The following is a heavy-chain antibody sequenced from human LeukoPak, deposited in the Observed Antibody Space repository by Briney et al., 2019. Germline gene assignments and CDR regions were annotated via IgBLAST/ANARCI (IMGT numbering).Heavy chain of an antibody. V-gene: IGHV3-48*03. CDR3: ARGRDGYNWVSPDFDY. Sequence: PGGSLRLSCAASGFTFSSYEMNWGSQAPGKGREWVSYISSSGSTIYYAESVKGRFTISRDNAKNSLYLQMNSLGAEDTAVYYCARGRDGYNWVSPDFDYWGQGTLVTVSS. CDR2: ISSSGSTI. D-gene: IGHD5-24*01. J-gene: IGHJ4*02. CDR1: GFTFSSYE.